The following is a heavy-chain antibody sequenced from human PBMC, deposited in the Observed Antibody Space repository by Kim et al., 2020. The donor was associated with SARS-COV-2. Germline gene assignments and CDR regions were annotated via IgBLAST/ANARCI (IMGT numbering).Heavy chain of an antibody. V-gene: IGHV4-59*08. D-gene: IGHD3-9*01. Sequence: SETLSLTCTVSRGSISSYSWSWIRQPPGKGLEWIGYIYYSGSTNYNTSLKSRVTISVDTSKNQFSLRLSSVTAADTAVYYCARLSWGFYDILTGQVPLAFDPWGQGTLVTVSS. CDR3: ARLSWGFYDILTGQVPLAFDP. J-gene: IGHJ5*02. CDR2: IYYSGST. CDR1: RGSISSYS.